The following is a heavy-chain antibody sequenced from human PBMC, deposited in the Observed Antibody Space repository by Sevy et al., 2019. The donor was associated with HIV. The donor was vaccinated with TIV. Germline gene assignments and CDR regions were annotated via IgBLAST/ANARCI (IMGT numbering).Heavy chain of an antibody. Sequence: ASVKVSCKASGYSFTNYAIHWVRQAPGQGLEGMGWIKTDNGNTKYSQRFQGRVTITRDTSATTAYMEMSSLRYDDTALYFCARGKGGIFGVVVGQFDSWGQGTLVTVSS. V-gene: IGHV1-3*04. CDR2: IKTDNGNT. J-gene: IGHJ4*02. D-gene: IGHD3-3*01. CDR3: ARGKGGIFGVVVGQFDS. CDR1: GYSFTNYA.